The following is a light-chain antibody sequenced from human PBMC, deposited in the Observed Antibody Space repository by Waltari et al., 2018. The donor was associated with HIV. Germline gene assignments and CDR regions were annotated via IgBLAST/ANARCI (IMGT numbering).Light chain of an antibody. J-gene: IGLJ1*01. CDR1: SSAIGAYNY. V-gene: IGLV2-14*01. CDR3: TSYTSISTLV. CDR2: EVT. Sequence: QSALTQPASVSGSPGQSITISCTGPSSAIGAYNYVSWYQHHPGKVPKLLIYEVTNRPSGVSHRFSGSKSGNTASLTISGLQAEDEADFYCTSYTSISTLVFGTGTKVTVL.